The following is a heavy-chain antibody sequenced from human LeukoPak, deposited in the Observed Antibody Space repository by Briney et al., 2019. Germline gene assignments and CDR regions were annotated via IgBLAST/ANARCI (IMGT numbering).Heavy chain of an antibody. CDR2: ISGSGGST. V-gene: IGHV3-23*01. D-gene: IGHD6-13*01. CDR1: GFTFSSYA. Sequence: GGSLRLSCAASGFTFSSYAMSWVRQAPGKGLEWVSAISGSGGSTYYADSVKGRFTISRDNSKNTLYLQMNSLRAEDTAVYYCARGGNSSPYYFDYWGQGTLVTVSS. J-gene: IGHJ4*02. CDR3: ARGGNSSPYYFDY.